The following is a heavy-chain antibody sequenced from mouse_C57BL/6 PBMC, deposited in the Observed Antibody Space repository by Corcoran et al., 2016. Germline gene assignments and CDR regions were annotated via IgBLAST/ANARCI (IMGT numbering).Heavy chain of an antibody. D-gene: IGHD4-1*01. CDR3: ARRLAGTRGGFAY. CDR2: INPYNGGT. J-gene: IGHJ3*01. CDR1: GYTFTDYY. Sequence: EVQLQQSGPELVKPGASVKMSCKAAGYTFTDYYMNWVKQSHGRSLEWIGVINPYNGGTSYNQKFKGKATLNVDKSSSTAYMELNSLTSEDSAVYYCARRLAGTRGGFAYWGQGTLVTVSA. V-gene: IGHV1-19*01.